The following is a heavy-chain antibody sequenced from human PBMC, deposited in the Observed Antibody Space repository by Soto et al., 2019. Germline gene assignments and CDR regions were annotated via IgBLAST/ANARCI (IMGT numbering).Heavy chain of an antibody. J-gene: IGHJ3*02. CDR1: GFTFSDYY. Sequence: GGSLRLSCAASGFTFSDYYMSWIRQAPGKGLEWVSYISSSGSTIYYAASVKGRFTISRDNAKNSLYLQMNSLRAEDTAVYYCARVQNIAAAGTGAFDIWGQGTMVTVSS. CDR3: ARVQNIAAAGTGAFDI. CDR2: ISSSGSTI. D-gene: IGHD6-13*01. V-gene: IGHV3-11*01.